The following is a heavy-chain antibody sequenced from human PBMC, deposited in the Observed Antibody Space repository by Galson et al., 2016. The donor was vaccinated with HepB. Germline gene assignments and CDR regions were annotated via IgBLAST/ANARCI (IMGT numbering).Heavy chain of an antibody. V-gene: IGHV3-30*18. J-gene: IGHJ4*02. D-gene: IGHD2/OR15-2a*01. Sequence: SLRLSCAASGFTFSSYGMHWVRQAPGKGLEWVAVLSYDERKEYYADSVKGRFTISRDSSKNAVYLQMNSLRTEDTAVYYCAKDLYGSDTYYFDSWGQGILVTVSS. CDR2: LSYDERKE. CDR1: GFTFSSYG. CDR3: AKDLYGSDTYYFDS.